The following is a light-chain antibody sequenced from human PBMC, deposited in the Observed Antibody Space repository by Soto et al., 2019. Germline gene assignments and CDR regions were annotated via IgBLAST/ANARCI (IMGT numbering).Light chain of an antibody. CDR3: QQASSLPHT. V-gene: IGKV1-12*01. Sequence: DIQMTQSPSSVSASVGDRVTLTCRASQGISTWLAWYQQKPGKVPKLLIYGASRLHTGVPSRFSGSGSGTDFTLTISSLQPEDFATYYCQQASSLPHTFGQGTRVEIK. CDR1: QGISTW. J-gene: IGKJ2*01. CDR2: GAS.